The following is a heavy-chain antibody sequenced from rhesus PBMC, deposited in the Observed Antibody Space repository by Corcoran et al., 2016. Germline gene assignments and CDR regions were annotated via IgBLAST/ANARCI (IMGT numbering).Heavy chain of an antibody. D-gene: IGHD2-15*01. CDR2: ISSSSGSA. Sequence: QVQLQETGPGLVKLSETMSLTCAVSRGSIIGYHWGWIRLRTGKGLEWNGYISSSSGSADYNPSLKSRVTISTDTTRNKFSLKLSSVTAADTAVYYSARDRTNLHFDYWGQGVLVTVSS. V-gene: IGHV4-165*01. J-gene: IGHJ4*01. CDR1: RGSIIGYH. CDR3: ARDRTNLHFDY.